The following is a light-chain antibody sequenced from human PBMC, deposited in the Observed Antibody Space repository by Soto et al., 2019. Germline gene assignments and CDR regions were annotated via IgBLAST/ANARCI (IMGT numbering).Light chain of an antibody. V-gene: IGLV3-1*01. Sequence: SCELTQPPSVSVSPGQTASITCSGDNLGDKYACWYQQKPGQSPVLVIYQDSKLPSGIPERFSGSNSGNTATLTISGPQAMDEADYYCQAWDSSTSVVFGGGTKLAVL. CDR1: NLGDKY. J-gene: IGLJ2*01. CDR2: QDS. CDR3: QAWDSSTSVV.